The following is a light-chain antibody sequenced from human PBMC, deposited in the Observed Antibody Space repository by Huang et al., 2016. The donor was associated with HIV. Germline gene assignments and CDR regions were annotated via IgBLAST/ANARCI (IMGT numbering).Light chain of an antibody. J-gene: IGKJ5*01. V-gene: IGKV1-39*01. CDR2: AAS. CDR1: QSISSY. Sequence: DIQMTQSPSSLSASVGDTVTITCRASQSISSYLNWYQQRPGKAPNLLIYAASTLQSGVPSRFSGSGSGTDCTLTISSLHPEDLATYYCQQTYSSLPTFGQGTRLE. CDR3: QQTYSSLPT.